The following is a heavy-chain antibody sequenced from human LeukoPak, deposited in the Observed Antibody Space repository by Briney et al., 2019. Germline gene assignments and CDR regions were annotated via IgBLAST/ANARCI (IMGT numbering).Heavy chain of an antibody. Sequence: GGSLRLSCAASGFSFSNFAMTWVRQSPGKGLEWVSTITNGGGDTKHADSVKGRFTISRDNSKNTLYLQMNSLRAEDTAVYYCTKRPFSGYFEYWGQGTLVTVSS. CDR1: GFSFSNFA. J-gene: IGHJ4*02. CDR2: ITNGGGDT. V-gene: IGHV3-23*01. D-gene: IGHD6-25*01. CDR3: TKRPFSGYFEY.